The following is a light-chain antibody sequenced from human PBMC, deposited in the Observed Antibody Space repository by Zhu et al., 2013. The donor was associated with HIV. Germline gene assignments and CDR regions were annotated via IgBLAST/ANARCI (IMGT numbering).Light chain of an antibody. CDR1: QPVNSS. J-gene: IGKJ2*01. CDR2: AAS. CDR3: QQYNNWPPYT. Sequence: IVVTQSPATVSVSPGERATLSCRASQPVNSSLAWYQQKPGQPPRLLIYAASTRATSVPARFTGSGSGTEFTLTISSLKSEDFAVYYCQQYNNWPPYTFGQGTKLEIK. V-gene: IGKV3-15*01.